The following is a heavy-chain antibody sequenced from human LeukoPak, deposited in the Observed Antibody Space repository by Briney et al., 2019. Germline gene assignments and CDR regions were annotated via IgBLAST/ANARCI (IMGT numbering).Heavy chain of an antibody. V-gene: IGHV4-39*01. CDR1: GGSIGSRYHY. D-gene: IGHD2-21*02. CDR3: ARHDCGGDCYRTYWYFDL. CDR2: IEYSGST. Sequence: SETLSLTCSVSGGSIGSRYHYWGWIRQPPGKGLEWIGSIEYSGSTYYNPPLKSRVIMSVDTSKKQFSLKVTSVTAADTAVYYCARHDCGGDCYRTYWYFDLWGRGTLVTVSS. J-gene: IGHJ2*01.